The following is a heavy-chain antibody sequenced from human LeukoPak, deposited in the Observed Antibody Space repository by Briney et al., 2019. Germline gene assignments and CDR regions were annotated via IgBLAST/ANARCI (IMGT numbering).Heavy chain of an antibody. J-gene: IGHJ4*02. CDR1: GFTFSSYG. V-gene: IGHV3-23*01. CDR3: AKLFDSGTFNNFFHY. Sequence: GGSLRLSCAASGFTFSSYGMSWVRQAPGKGLEWVSAITATSSSTYDADSVQGRFTISRDNFKNTLYLQMNSLRPEDTAIYYCAKLFDSGTFNNFFHYWGQGTLVTVSS. CDR2: ITATSSST. D-gene: IGHD3-10*01.